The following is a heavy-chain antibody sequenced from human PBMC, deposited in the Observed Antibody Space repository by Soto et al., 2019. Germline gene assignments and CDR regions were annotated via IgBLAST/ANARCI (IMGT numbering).Heavy chain of an antibody. CDR1: GLTFSSYA. D-gene: IGHD1-20*01. CDR3: AGVSYGDNSVNNC. J-gene: IGHJ4*02. V-gene: IGHV3-30-3*01. Sequence: GGSLRLSCTASGLTFSSYAMSWVRQAPGKGLEWVAATSYDGHNQYYADSVKGRFTISRDNSKNTLDLQMNSLRAEDTAVYYCAGVSYGDNSVNNCCGQGALVTVSS. CDR2: TSYDGHNQ.